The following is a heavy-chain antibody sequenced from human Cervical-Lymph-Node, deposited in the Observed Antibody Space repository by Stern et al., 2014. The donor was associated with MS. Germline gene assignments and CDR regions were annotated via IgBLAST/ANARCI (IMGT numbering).Heavy chain of an antibody. CDR1: GFTFDDYA. V-gene: IGHV3-9*01. J-gene: IGHJ6*02. D-gene: IGHD2-2*03. CDR2: ISWNSGSI. CDR3: AKGMDIVVVPHYGMDV. Sequence: EVQLVESGGGLVQPGRSLRLSCAASGFTFDDYAMHWVRQAPGKGLEWVSGISWNSGSIGYVDSVKGRFTISRDNAKNFLYLQMNSLRAEDTALYYCAKGMDIVVVPHYGMDVWGQGTTVTVSS.